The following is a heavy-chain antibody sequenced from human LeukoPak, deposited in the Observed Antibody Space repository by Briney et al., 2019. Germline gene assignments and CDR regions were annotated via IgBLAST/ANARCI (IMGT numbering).Heavy chain of an antibody. Sequence: GGSLRLSCAASGFTFSDYYMSWVRQAPGKGLEWVSSISGSGPSTAYADSVKGRFTISRDKSKNTLYLQMNSLKVEDTAVYYCARLPTFYFDSSHYHYDYWGRGTQVTVSS. D-gene: IGHD3-22*01. J-gene: IGHJ4*02. CDR3: ARLPTFYFDSSHYHYDY. CDR2: ISGSGPST. CDR1: GFTFSDYY. V-gene: IGHV3-23*01.